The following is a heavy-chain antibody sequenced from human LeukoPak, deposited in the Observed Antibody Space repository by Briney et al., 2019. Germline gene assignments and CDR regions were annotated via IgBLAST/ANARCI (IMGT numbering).Heavy chain of an antibody. D-gene: IGHD2-2*01. CDR2: VCYSGST. CDR1: GASMGSDSYS. Sequence: SETLSLTCNVSGASMGSDSYSWVWLRQPPGKALEWIGSVCYSGSTYYTPSLKSRVTISVDMSRNHFSLRLNSVAAADTAVYYCARRYKDMVVVPAVFYFDYWGRGILVTVSS. CDR3: ARRYKDMVVVPAVFYFDY. V-gene: IGHV4-39*02. J-gene: IGHJ4*02.